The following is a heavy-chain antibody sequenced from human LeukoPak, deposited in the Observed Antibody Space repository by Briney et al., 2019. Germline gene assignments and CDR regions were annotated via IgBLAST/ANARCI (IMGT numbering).Heavy chain of an antibody. D-gene: IGHD3-16*01. CDR3: AKLGGHPLHNYYVGV. J-gene: IGHJ6*03. CDR2: ILDSGYST. V-gene: IGHV3-23*01. CDR1: GFTFSSYS. Sequence: GGSLRLSCAASGFTFSSYSMSWVRQAPGKGLEWVSGILDSGYSTYYANSVKGRFTISRDNSNNTLYLQMNSLRAEDTAVYYCAKLGGHPLHNYYVGVWGKGTTVAVSS.